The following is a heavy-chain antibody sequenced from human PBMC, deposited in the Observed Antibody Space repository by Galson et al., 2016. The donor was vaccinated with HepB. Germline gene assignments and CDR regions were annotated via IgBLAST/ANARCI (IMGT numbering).Heavy chain of an antibody. CDR3: ARAASNRDGYYNPFDI. V-gene: IGHV1-69*13. CDR1: GGAFDTYA. Sequence: SVKVSCKVSGGAFDTYAINWVRQAPGQGLEWMGGLVPVFGSAKYALNFQGRVTISADGSTTTVYMDMNSLKIEDTAVYYCARAASNRDGYYNPFDIWGPGIMVTVS. CDR2: LVPVFGSA. J-gene: IGHJ3*02. D-gene: IGHD5-24*01.